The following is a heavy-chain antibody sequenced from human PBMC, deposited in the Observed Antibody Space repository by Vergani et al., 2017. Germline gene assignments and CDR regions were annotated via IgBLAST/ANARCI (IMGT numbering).Heavy chain of an antibody. CDR3: ARDMPGIAVAENWFDP. V-gene: IGHV3-7*01. CDR1: GFTFSSYW. J-gene: IGHJ5*02. Sequence: EVQLVESGGGLVQPGGSLRLSCAASGFTFSSYWMSWVRQAPGKGLEWVANIKQDGSEKYYVDSVKGRFTISRDNAKNSPYLQMNSLRAEDTAVYYCARDMPGIAVAENWFDPWGQGTLVTVSS. CDR2: IKQDGSEK. D-gene: IGHD6-19*01.